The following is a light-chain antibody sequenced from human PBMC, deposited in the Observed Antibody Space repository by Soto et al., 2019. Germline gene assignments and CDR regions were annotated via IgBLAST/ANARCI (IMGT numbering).Light chain of an antibody. V-gene: IGKV3-15*01. Sequence: EIVRTQSPATLSVSPVERATVCCRAGQGVTTNFAWYQQKSGQSPRLLIYDVSIRATGVPARFSATGSETDFTLTISGLQSEDSAVYFCQQYNNWPFSFGQGTRLEIK. CDR1: QGVTTN. J-gene: IGKJ5*01. CDR2: DVS. CDR3: QQYNNWPFS.